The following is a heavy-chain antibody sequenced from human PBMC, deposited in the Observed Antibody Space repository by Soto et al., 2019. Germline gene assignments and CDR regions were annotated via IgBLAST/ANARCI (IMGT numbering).Heavy chain of an antibody. CDR3: ARAPVGMDSINFFDH. CDR2: IYNGGRT. CDR1: GDSISSDGYH. J-gene: IGHJ4*02. V-gene: IGHV4-30-4*01. D-gene: IGHD2-8*01. Sequence: SETLSLTCTVSGDSISSDGYHWSWIRQSPGKGLEWIGYIYNGGRTFYRPSLESRIDMSLDATKNSYSLRLASVTAADTAVYYCARAPVGMDSINFFDHWGQGILVTVSS.